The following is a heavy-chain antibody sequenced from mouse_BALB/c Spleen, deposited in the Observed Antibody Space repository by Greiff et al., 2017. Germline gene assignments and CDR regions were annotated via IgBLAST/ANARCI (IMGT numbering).Heavy chain of an antibody. D-gene: IGHD2-4*01. CDR3: ARRGSSTMNTTGPYAMDY. Sequence: EVQLVESGGGLVQPGGSRKLSCAASGFTFSSFGMHWVRQTPEKGLEWVAYISSGSSTIYYADTVKGRFTISRDKPKNTLFLQMTSLRSEDTAMYYCARRGSSTMNTTGPYAMDYWGQGTSVTVSA. CDR1: GFTFSSFG. CDR2: ISSGSSTI. V-gene: IGHV5-17*02. J-gene: IGHJ4*01.